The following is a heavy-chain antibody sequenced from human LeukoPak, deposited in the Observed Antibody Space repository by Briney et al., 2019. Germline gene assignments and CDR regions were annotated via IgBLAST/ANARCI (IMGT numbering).Heavy chain of an antibody. D-gene: IGHD3-3*01. CDR1: GGSISSYY. J-gene: IGHJ6*03. V-gene: IGHV4-4*07. CDR2: IYTSGST. CDR3: ARGPEKYYDFWSGYYTTLSGYYYYYMDV. Sequence: SETLSLTCTVSGGSISSYYWSWIRQPAGKGLEWIGRIYTSGSTNYNPSLKSRVTISVDTSKNQFSLKLSSRTAADTAVYYCARGPEKYYDFWSGYYTTLSGYYYYYMDVWGKGTTVTVSS.